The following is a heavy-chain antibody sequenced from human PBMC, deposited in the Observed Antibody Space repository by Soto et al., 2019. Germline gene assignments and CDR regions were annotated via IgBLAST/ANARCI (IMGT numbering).Heavy chain of an antibody. Sequence: EVQLLESGGGLVHPGGSLRLSCVASGFTFSDYSMTWVRQGPGRGLEWVATLTPTGTTFYADSVKGRFTISRDNNRNTLSLQMYNLRAEDTAVYYCALGGGVISSFDYWGQGTLVTVSS. CDR2: LTPTGTT. J-gene: IGHJ4*02. CDR3: ALGGGVISSFDY. CDR1: GFTFSDYS. V-gene: IGHV3-23*01. D-gene: IGHD3-16*02.